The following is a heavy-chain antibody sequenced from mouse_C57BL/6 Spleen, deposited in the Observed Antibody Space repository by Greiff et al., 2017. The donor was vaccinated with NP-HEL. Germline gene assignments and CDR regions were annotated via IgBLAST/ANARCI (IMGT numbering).Heavy chain of an antibody. CDR2: ISYDGSN. J-gene: IGHJ3*01. Sequence: EVQVVESGPGLVKPSQSLSLTCSVTGYSITSGYYWNWIRQFPGNKLEWMGYISYDGSNNYNPSLKNRISITRDTSKNQFFLKLNSVTTEDTATYYCASGRPSHYYGSSYWFAYWGQGTLVTVSA. CDR3: ASGRPSHYYGSSYWFAY. D-gene: IGHD1-1*01. CDR1: GYSITSGYY. V-gene: IGHV3-6*01.